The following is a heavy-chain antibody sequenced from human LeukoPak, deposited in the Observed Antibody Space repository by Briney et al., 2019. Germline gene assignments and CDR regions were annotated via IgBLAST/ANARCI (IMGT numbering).Heavy chain of an antibody. CDR2: IYYSGST. V-gene: IGHV4-39*07. J-gene: IGHJ2*01. Sequence: SETLSLTCTVSGGSISSSNYYWGWIRQPPGKGLEWIGSIYYSGSTYYNPSLKSRVTISVDTSKNQFSLKLSSVTAADTAVYYCATYYYGSGSYYNDWYFDLWGRGTLVTVSS. D-gene: IGHD3-10*01. CDR3: ATYYYGSGSYYNDWYFDL. CDR1: GGSISSSNYY.